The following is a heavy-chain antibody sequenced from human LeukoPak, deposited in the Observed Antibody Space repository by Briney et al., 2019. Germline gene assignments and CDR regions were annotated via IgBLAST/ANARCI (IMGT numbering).Heavy chain of an antibody. CDR2: IFYAGSI. D-gene: IGHD1-7*01. CDR1: GGSITSSY. Sequence: SETLSLTCTVSGGSITSSYWSWIRQPPGEGLEWVASIFYAGSINYNPSLKSRATISVGMPKNQFSLNLSSVTAADTAVYYCAKGGNLFQTWGQGTLVTVSS. V-gene: IGHV4-59*08. J-gene: IGHJ5*02. CDR3: AKGGNLFQT.